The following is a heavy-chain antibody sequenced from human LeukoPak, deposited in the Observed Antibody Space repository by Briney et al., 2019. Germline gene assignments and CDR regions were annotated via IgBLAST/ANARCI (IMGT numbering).Heavy chain of an antibody. J-gene: IGHJ6*02. CDR1: GGXISGYY. D-gene: IGHD3-10*01. CDR2: VYSSGST. V-gene: IGHV4-4*07. Sequence: PSETLSLTCNVSGGXISGYYCSWIRQPAGKGLEWLGRVYSSGSTKYNPSLESRVTMSVDTSKNQFSLKLTSATAADTAVYYCARDRDGMGVWGQGTTVTVSS. CDR3: ARDRDGMGV.